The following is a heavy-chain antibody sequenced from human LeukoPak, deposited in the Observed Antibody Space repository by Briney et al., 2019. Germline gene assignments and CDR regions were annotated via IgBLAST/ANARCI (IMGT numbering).Heavy chain of an antibody. J-gene: IGHJ6*02. D-gene: IGHD6-13*01. CDR3: ATAHSSSWYEFRTSNYGMDV. V-gene: IGHV7-4-1*02. CDR1: GYTFTSYA. Sequence: ASVKVSCKASGYTFTSYAMNWVRQASGQGLEWMGWINTNTGNPTYAQGFTGRFVFSLDTSVSTAYLQISSLKAEDTAVYYCATAHSSSWYEFRTSNYGMDVWGQGTTVTVSS. CDR2: INTNTGNP.